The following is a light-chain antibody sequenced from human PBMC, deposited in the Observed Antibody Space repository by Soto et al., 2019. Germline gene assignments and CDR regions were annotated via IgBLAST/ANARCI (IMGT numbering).Light chain of an antibody. Sequence: QSALTQPASVSGSPGQSITVSCIGTSNDVGAFIYVSWYQQHPDKAPKLILYNVDTRPFGVSHRFSGSKSANTAYLTISGLQADDEADYSCNSHTTAGIHVFGSGTKLTVL. CDR1: SNDVGAFIY. CDR3: NSHTTAGIHV. CDR2: NVD. V-gene: IGLV2-14*03. J-gene: IGLJ1*01.